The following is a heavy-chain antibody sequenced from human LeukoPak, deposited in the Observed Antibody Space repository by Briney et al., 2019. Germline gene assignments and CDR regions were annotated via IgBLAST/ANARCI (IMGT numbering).Heavy chain of an antibody. V-gene: IGHV3-33*06. CDR1: GFTFSSYG. CDR3: AKGNDFWSGYLDY. Sequence: GGSLRLSCAASGFTFSSYGMHWVRQAPGKGLEWVAVIWYDGSNKYYADSVKGRFTISRDNSKNTLYLQMNSLRAEDTAVYYCAKGNDFWSGYLDYWGQGTPVTVSS. D-gene: IGHD3-3*01. J-gene: IGHJ4*02. CDR2: IWYDGSNK.